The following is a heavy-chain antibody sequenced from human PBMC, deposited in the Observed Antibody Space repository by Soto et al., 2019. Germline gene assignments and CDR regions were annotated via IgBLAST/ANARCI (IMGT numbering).Heavy chain of an antibody. V-gene: IGHV4-30-2*06. CDR1: CDSISGGGFS. CDR2: IYPSGTS. Sequence: PSDTLSLTCAVSCDSISGGGFSWNWIRQSPGKGLEWIGYIYPSGTSYYNPSLKGRVTISVDKSQNQFSLRLSSMTAADTAVYYCARGHYFGSGSTDWGHGTLVTVSS. J-gene: IGHJ4*01. CDR3: ARGHYFGSGSTD. D-gene: IGHD3-10*01.